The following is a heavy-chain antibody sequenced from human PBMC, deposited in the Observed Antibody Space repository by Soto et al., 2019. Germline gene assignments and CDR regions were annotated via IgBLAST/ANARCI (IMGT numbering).Heavy chain of an antibody. CDR2: INHSGSN. D-gene: IGHD6-6*01. CDR1: GGSFSGYY. Sequence: QVQLQQWGAGLLKPSETLSLTFAVYGGSFSGYYCSWIRQTPGKGREWIGKINHSGSNNYTPSFNSRVTISVDTSKNQFSLKLSSVTAADTAVYYCASWAVRPYAFDIWGQGTMVTVSS. J-gene: IGHJ3*02. CDR3: ASWAVRPYAFDI. V-gene: IGHV4-34*01.